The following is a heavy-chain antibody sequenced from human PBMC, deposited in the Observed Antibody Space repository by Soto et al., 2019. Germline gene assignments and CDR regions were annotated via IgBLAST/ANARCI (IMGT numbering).Heavy chain of an antibody. CDR1: RDSITNLY. CDR2: INHSGST. CDR3: ARHTPAISISDH. V-gene: IGHV4-34*01. J-gene: IGHJ4*02. D-gene: IGHD2-15*01. Sequence: PPDTLFLTCTVTRDSITNLYWSSNRQPPGKGLEWIGEINHSGSTNYTPSLKSRVTISVDTSKNQFSLKLSSVTAADTAVYYCARHTPAISISDHWGQGTLVTVSS.